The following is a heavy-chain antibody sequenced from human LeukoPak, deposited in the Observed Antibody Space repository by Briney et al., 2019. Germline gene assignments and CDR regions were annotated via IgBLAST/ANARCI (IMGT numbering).Heavy chain of an antibody. J-gene: IGHJ3*02. V-gene: IGHV3-30*18. CDR1: GFTFSSYG. CDR2: ISYDGSNK. D-gene: IGHD1-26*01. CDR3: AKDWRWELPIYGFNI. Sequence: GGSLRLSCAASGFTFSSYGMNWVRQAPGKGLEWVAVISYDGSNKYYADSVEGRFTISRDISKNTLYLQMNSLRAEDTAVYYCAKDWRWELPIYGFNIWGQGTMVTVSS.